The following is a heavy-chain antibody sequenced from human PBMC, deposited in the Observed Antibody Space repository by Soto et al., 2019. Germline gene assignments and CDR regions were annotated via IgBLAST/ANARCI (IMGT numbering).Heavy chain of an antibody. D-gene: IGHD3-22*01. CDR2: ISAYNGNT. V-gene: IGHV1-18*01. CDR3: ARVDGSGYSNWFDP. CDR1: GYTFTSYG. J-gene: IGHJ5*02. Sequence: GASVKVACKSSGYTFTSYGVSGVRQAPGQGLERMGWISAYNGNTNYAQKLQGRVTMTTDTSTSTAYMELRSLRSDDTAVYYCARVDGSGYSNWFDPWGQGTLVTVSS.